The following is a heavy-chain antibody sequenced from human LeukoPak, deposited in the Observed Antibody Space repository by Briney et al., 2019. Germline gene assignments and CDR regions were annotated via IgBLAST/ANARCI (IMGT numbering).Heavy chain of an antibody. V-gene: IGHV3-21*01. CDR2: ISSSSTFI. J-gene: IGHJ1*01. Sequence: GGSLRLSCAVSGFTFSTYGMSWVRQAPGKGLEWVSSISSSSTFIYYADSVKGRFTISRDNAKNSLFLQMNSLRAEDTAVYYCAKDGSSGLISLGTFQHWGQGTLVTVST. CDR1: GFTFSTYG. CDR3: AKDGSSGLISLGTFQH. D-gene: IGHD6-19*01.